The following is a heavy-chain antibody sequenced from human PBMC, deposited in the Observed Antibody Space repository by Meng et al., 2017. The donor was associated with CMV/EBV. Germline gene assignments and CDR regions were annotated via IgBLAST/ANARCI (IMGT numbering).Heavy chain of an antibody. CDR2: ISWNSGSI. D-gene: IGHD6-19*01. CDR3: AKDGQWLVRAYFDY. J-gene: IGHJ4*02. V-gene: IGHV3-9*01. CDR1: GFTFDDYA. Sequence: SLKISCAASGFTFDDYAMHWVRQAPGKGLEWVSGISWNSGSIGYADSVKGRFTISRDNAKNSLYLQMNSLRGEDTALYYCAKDGQWLVRAYFDYWGQGTLVTVSS.